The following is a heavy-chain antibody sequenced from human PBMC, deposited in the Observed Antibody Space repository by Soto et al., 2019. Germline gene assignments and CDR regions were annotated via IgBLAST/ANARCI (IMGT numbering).Heavy chain of an antibody. V-gene: IGHV1-69*01. CDR3: ATDSIKGRGSQAAAGQQYHHYYYGMDV. J-gene: IGHJ6*02. D-gene: IGHD6-13*01. Sequence: QVRLVQSGAEVKKPESSVKVSCKASGGSFRNYAISWVRQAPGQGLEWMGGIIPILDAMNSAQKFQGRVTMTADESSTTAYMELNSLRSDDTAVYYCATDSIKGRGSQAAAGQQYHHYYYGMDVWGPGTTVIVSS. CDR2: IIPILDAM. CDR1: GGSFRNYA.